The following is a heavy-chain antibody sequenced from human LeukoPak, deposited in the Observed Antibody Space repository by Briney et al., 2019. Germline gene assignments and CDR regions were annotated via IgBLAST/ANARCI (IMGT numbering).Heavy chain of an antibody. CDR3: ARAVAAPDDAFDI. J-gene: IGHJ3*02. CDR2: IYHSGST. Sequence: SETLSLTCAVSGGSISSGGYSWSWIRQPPGKGPEWIGYIYHSGSTYYNPSLKSRVTISVDRSKNQFSLKLSSVTAADTAVYYCARAVAAPDDAFDIWGQGTMVTVSS. D-gene: IGHD6-25*01. CDR1: GGSISSGGYS. V-gene: IGHV4-30-2*01.